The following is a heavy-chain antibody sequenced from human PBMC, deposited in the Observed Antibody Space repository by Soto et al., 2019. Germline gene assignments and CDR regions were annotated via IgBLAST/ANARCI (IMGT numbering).Heavy chain of an antibody. CDR1: GGSFSGYY. Sequence: SETLSLTCAVYGGSFSGYYWSWIRQPPGKGLEWIGEINHSGSTNYNPSLKSRVTISVDTSKNQFSLKLSSVTAADTAVYYCSRSRLVRRYYYSYYMDVWGKGTTVTVSS. D-gene: IGHD6-6*01. CDR3: SRSRLVRRYYYSYYMDV. V-gene: IGHV4-34*01. CDR2: INHSGST. J-gene: IGHJ6*03.